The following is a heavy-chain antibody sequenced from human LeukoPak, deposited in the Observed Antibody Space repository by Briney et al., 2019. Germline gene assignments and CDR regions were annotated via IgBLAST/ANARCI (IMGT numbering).Heavy chain of an antibody. V-gene: IGHV3-23*01. CDR3: AKDRVTMIVDDEFDY. CDR2: ISGSGGST. Sequence: PGGSLRLSCAASGFTFSSYAVSWVRQAPGKGLEWVSAISGSGGSTYYADSVKGRFTISRDNSKNTLYLQMNSLRAEDTAVYYRAKDRVTMIVDDEFDYWGQGTLVTVSS. CDR1: GFTFSSYA. J-gene: IGHJ4*02. D-gene: IGHD3-22*01.